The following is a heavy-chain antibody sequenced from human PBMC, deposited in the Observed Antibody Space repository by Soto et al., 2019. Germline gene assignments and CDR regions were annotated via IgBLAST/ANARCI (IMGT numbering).Heavy chain of an antibody. D-gene: IGHD6-6*01. CDR2: IWYDGSNK. V-gene: IGHV3-33*01. CDR3: AGGLRTKYSSPGRLYC. J-gene: IGHJ1*01. Sequence: GGSMRISCAVSGFTFSSYGMHWVRQAPGKGLEWVAVIWYDGSNKYYADSVNGRFTISRDNSKNTLYLQMNSLRAEDTAEYYCAGGLRTKYSSPGRLYCWGQSSLETVS. CDR1: GFTFSSYG.